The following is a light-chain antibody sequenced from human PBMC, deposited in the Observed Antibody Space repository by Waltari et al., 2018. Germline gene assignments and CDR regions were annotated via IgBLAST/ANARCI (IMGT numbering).Light chain of an antibody. CDR1: QRVSRT. V-gene: IGKV3-20*01. CDR2: GAS. CDR3: QHYVRLPAT. J-gene: IGKJ1*01. Sequence: EIVLTQSPGTLSLSPGERATLSCRASQRVSRTLAWDQQKPGQAPKLLIYGASIRATGIPERFTGSGSGTDFSLTISSLEPEDFAIYFCQHYVRLPATFGQGTKVEIK.